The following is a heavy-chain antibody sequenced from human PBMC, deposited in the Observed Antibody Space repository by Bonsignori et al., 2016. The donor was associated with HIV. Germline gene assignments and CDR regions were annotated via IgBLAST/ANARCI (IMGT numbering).Heavy chain of an antibody. CDR3: ARIAHSKAFDI. J-gene: IGHJ3*02. Sequence: GESLKISCAASGFTFSSYAMHWVRQAPGKGLEWVAVISYDGSNKYYADSVKGRFTISRDNSKNTLYLQMNSLRAEDTAVYYCARIAHSKAFDIWGQGTMVTVSS. CDR2: ISYDGSNK. CDR1: GFTFSSYA. V-gene: IGHV3-30-3*01.